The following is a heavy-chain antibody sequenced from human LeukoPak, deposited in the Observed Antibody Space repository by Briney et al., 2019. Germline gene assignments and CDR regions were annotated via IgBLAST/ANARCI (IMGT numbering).Heavy chain of an antibody. CDR2: INEDGSEK. D-gene: IGHD5-24*01. J-gene: IGHJ6*03. CDR1: EFSFETYW. CDR3: ARGETMDV. Sequence: GGSLRLSCVALEFSFETYWMSWVRQAPGKGPEWVANINEDGSEKHYVGSVRGRFTISRDNADNSLHLQMNSLRPEDMAVYYCARGETMDVWGKGTTVTASS. V-gene: IGHV3-7*01.